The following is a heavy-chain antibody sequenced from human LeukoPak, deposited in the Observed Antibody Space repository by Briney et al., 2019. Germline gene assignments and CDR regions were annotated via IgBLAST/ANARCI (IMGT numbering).Heavy chain of an antibody. V-gene: IGHV3-30-3*01. CDR2: ISYDGSNK. D-gene: IGHD3-22*01. J-gene: IGHJ3*02. CDR1: GFTVISYA. CDR3: ARDQDYYDSSGYGPARWIGAFDI. Sequence: GGSLRLSCAASGFTVISYAMHWVRQAPGKGLEWVAVISYDGSNKYYADSVKGRFTISRDNSKNTLYLQMNSLRAEDTAVYYCARDQDYYDSSGYGPARWIGAFDIWGQGTMVTVSS.